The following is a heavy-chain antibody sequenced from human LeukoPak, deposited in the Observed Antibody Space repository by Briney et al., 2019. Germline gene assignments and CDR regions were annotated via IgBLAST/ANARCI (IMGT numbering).Heavy chain of an antibody. CDR2: IYSGGST. Sequence: GGSLRLSCAASGFTVSSNYMSWVRQAPGKGLEWVSVIYSGGSTYYADSVKGRFTISRDNSKNTLYLQMNSLRAEDTAVYYCARAVPSYGDAFDIWGQGTMVTVSS. V-gene: IGHV3-53*01. D-gene: IGHD4-17*01. J-gene: IGHJ3*02. CDR1: GFTVSSNY. CDR3: ARAVPSYGDAFDI.